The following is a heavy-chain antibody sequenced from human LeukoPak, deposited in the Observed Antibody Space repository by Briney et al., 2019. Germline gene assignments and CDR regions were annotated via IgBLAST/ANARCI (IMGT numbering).Heavy chain of an antibody. V-gene: IGHV3-11*01. D-gene: IGHD6-13*01. CDR1: GFTFSDYY. CDR3: ARGRRGPRIAGGGPEY. Sequence: PGGSLRLSCAASGFTFSDYYMSWIRQAPGKGLEWVSYISSSGSTIYYADSVKGRFPISRDNAKNSLYMKKNSLRAEDTAVYYCARGRRGPRIAGGGPEYWGQGTLVTVSS. J-gene: IGHJ4*02. CDR2: ISSSGSTI.